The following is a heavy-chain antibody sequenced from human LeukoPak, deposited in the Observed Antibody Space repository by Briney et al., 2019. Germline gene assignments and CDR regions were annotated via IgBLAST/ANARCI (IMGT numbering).Heavy chain of an antibody. Sequence: ASVKVSCKASGYTFTSYYMHWVRQAPGQGLEWMGIINPSGGSTSYAQKFQGRVTITTDESTSTAYMELSSLRSEDTAVYYCARGQLQLWGAYYYDSSGYFDYWGQGTLVTVSS. V-gene: IGHV1-46*01. CDR2: INPSGGST. CDR3: ARGQLQLWGAYYYDSSGYFDY. J-gene: IGHJ4*02. D-gene: IGHD3-22*01. CDR1: GYTFTSYY.